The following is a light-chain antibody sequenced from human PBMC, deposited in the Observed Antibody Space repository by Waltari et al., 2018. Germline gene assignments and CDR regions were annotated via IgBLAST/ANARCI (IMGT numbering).Light chain of an antibody. CDR1: QSVLYSSNNKNY. V-gene: IGKV4-1*01. CDR2: WAS. CDR3: QQYYSTPLT. Sequence: DIVMTQSPDSLPVSLGERATIKCKSRQSVLYSSNNKNYLAWYQQKAGQPPKLLISWASTREAGVPDRFTGSGSGTDFTLTISSLQAEDVAVYYCQQYYSTPLTFGGGSKVEIK. J-gene: IGKJ4*01.